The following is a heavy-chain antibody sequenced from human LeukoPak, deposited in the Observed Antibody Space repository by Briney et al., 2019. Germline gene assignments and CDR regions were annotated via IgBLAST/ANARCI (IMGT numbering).Heavy chain of an antibody. Sequence: SETLSLTCTVSGYSISSGYYWGWILQPPGKGLEWIVSIYHSGSTNYNPSLKSRVTISVDTSQNQFSLKLSSVTAADTAVYYCARRNYYDSSGYVSVEWSQGTLVTVSS. CDR3: ARRNYYDSSGYVSVE. CDR1: GYSISSGYY. V-gene: IGHV4-38-2*02. CDR2: IYHSGST. J-gene: IGHJ4*02. D-gene: IGHD3-22*01.